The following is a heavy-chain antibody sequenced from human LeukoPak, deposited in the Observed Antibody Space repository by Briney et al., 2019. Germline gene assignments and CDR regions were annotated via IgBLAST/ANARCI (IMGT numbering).Heavy chain of an antibody. CDR1: GGSFSGYY. J-gene: IGHJ6*03. CDR3: ARGGGDPDYYYYYMDV. Sequence: SETLSLTCAVYGGSFSGYYWSWIRQPPGKGLEWIGETNHSGSTNYNPSLKSRVTISVDTSKNQFSLKLSSVTAADTAVYYCARGGGDPDYYYYYMDVWGKGTTVTVSS. V-gene: IGHV4-34*01. D-gene: IGHD2-21*02. CDR2: TNHSGST.